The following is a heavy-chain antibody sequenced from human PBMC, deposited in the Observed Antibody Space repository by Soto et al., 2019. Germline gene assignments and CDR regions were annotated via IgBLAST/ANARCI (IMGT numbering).Heavy chain of an antibody. J-gene: IGHJ4*02. D-gene: IGHD5-12*01. V-gene: IGHV3-23*01. CDR2: ISGSGGST. Sequence: GGSLRLSCAASGLTFSSYAMSWVRKAPGKGLEWVSAISGSGGSTYYADSVKGRFTISRDNSKNTLYLQMNSLRAEDTAVYYCAKYSGYAQFPPDFDYWGQGTLVTVSS. CDR1: GLTFSSYA. CDR3: AKYSGYAQFPPDFDY.